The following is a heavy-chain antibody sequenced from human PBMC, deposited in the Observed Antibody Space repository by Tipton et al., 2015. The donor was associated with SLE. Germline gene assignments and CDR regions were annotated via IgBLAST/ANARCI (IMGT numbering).Heavy chain of an antibody. Sequence: GLVKPSETLSLICTVSGGSISSHYWSWIRQPPGKGLEWIAYVSNSGSTNYNPSLKSRVTISVDTSKNQFSLKLTSVTAADTAIYYCARGRGWLQFPFSYYYYGMDVWGQGTTVTVSS. D-gene: IGHD5-24*01. CDR3: ARGRGWLQFPFSYYYYGMDV. J-gene: IGHJ6*02. CDR1: GGSISSHY. CDR2: VSNSGST. V-gene: IGHV4-59*11.